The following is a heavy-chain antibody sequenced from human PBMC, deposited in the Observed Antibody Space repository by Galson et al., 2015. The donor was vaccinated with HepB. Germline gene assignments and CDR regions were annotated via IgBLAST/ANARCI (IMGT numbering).Heavy chain of an antibody. CDR3: ARDRKSIVVVPAARIHYYYYGMDV. Sequence: SVKVSCKASGYTFTSYGISWVRQAPGQGLEWMGWISAFNGNTNYAQKLQGRVTMTTDTSTSTAYMELRSLRSDDTAVYYCARDRKSIVVVPAARIHYYYYGMDVWGQGTTVTVSS. CDR1: GYTFTSYG. CDR2: ISAFNGNT. J-gene: IGHJ6*02. V-gene: IGHV1-18*04. D-gene: IGHD2-2*01.